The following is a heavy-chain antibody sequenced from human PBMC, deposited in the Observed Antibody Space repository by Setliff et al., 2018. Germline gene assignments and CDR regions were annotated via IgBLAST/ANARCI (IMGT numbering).Heavy chain of an antibody. J-gene: IGHJ4*02. CDR2: IYHSGST. CDR3: ARSSVRYSTD. Sequence: SETLSLTCTVSGDSTSRYFWSWVRQPPGKGLEWIGEIYHSGSTNYNPSLKSRVTISVDTSKNQFSLKLSSVTAADTAVYYCARSSVRYSTDWGQGTLVTVSS. CDR1: GDSTSRYF. V-gene: IGHV4-59*01. D-gene: IGHD6-13*01.